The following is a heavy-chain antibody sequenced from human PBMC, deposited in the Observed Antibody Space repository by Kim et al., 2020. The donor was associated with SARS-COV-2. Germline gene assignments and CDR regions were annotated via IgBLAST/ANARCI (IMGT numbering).Heavy chain of an antibody. D-gene: IGHD3-3*01. CDR3: ARRFWSGYLFDY. CDR1: GGSISSSSYY. V-gene: IGHV4-39*07. CDR2: IYYSGST. Sequence: SETLSLTCTVSGGSISSSSYYWGWIRQPPGKGLEWIGSIYYSGSTYYNPSLKSRVTISVDTSKNQFSLKLSSVTAADTAVYYCARRFWSGYLFDYWGQGTLVTVSS. J-gene: IGHJ4*02.